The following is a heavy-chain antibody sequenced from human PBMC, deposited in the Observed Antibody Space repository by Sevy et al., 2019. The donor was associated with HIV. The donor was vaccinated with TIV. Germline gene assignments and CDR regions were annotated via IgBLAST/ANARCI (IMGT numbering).Heavy chain of an antibody. CDR3: ATPRFDF. J-gene: IGHJ4*02. CDR2: MNTDGSST. CDR1: GFDFSSHW. Sequence: GESLKISCEDSGFDFSSHWMQWVRQAPGKGLVWVSRMNTDGSSTNYADSVKGRFTISRDNAKNTLYLEMNNLRDEDTALYYCATPRFDFWGPGTLVTVSS. V-gene: IGHV3-74*01.